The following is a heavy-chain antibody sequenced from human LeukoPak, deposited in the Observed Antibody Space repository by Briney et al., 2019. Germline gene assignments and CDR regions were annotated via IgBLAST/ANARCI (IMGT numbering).Heavy chain of an antibody. D-gene: IGHD6-19*01. Sequence: PGGSLRLSCAASGFTFTNYWMHWVRQAPGKGLVWVSRINANSVSTSYAASVRGRFTISRDNAKDTLYLQLNTLRADDTATYYCAKPISGGLAVTADWFRPWGQGTLVVVSS. CDR3: AKPISGGLAVTADWFRP. V-gene: IGHV3-74*03. CDR2: INANSVST. CDR1: GFTFTNYW. J-gene: IGHJ5*02.